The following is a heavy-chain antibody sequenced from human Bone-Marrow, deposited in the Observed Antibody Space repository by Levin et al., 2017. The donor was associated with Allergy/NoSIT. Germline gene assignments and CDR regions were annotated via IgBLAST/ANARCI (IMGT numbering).Heavy chain of an antibody. CDR1: GFTFSRYG. CDR3: ANSSYSSSWYNWFDP. J-gene: IGHJ5*02. CDR2: ISYDGSNK. V-gene: IGHV3-30*18. Sequence: SCAASGFTFSRYGMHWVRQAPGKGLEWVAVISYDGSNKYYADSVKGRFTISRDNSKNTLYLQMNSLRAEDTAVYYCANSSYSSSWYNWFDPWGQGTLVTVSS. D-gene: IGHD6-13*01.